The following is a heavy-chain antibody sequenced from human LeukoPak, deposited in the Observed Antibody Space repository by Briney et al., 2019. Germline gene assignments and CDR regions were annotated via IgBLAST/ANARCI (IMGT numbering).Heavy chain of an antibody. V-gene: IGHV1-58*02. CDR1: GFTFTRSA. CDR3: AAYCGGDCPIDY. D-gene: IGHD2-21*02. Sequence: TSVTVSCKASGFTFTRSAMQWVRQARGQRLEWIGWIVVGSGNTNYAQKFQERVTITRDMSTSTAYMELSSLRSEDTAVYYCAAYCGGDCPIDYWGQGTLVTVSS. CDR2: IVVGSGNT. J-gene: IGHJ4*02.